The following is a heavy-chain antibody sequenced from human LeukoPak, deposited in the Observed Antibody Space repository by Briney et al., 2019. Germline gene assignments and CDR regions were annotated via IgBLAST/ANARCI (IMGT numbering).Heavy chain of an antibody. J-gene: IGHJ4*02. Sequence: ASVKVSCKASGYTFTGYYMHWVRQAPGQGLEWMGWINPNSGGTNYAQKFQGRVTMTRDTSISTAYMELSRLRSDDTAVYYCAGGVPTVRGGAFDYWGQGTLVTVSS. CDR1: GYTFTGYY. V-gene: IGHV1-2*02. D-gene: IGHD3-10*01. CDR3: AGGVPTVRGGAFDY. CDR2: INPNSGGT.